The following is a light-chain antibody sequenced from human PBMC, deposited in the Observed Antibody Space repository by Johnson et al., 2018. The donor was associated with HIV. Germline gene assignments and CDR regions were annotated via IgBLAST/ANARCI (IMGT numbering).Light chain of an antibody. CDR3: GTWDSSLSGYV. Sequence: QSVLTQPPSVSAAPGQKVTISCSGSSSNIGDNFVSWYQHLPGTAPKLLVYDNSKRPSGIPDRLSATKSGTSATLGITGLQTGDEADYYCGTWDSSLSGYVVGTGTKVTVL. V-gene: IGLV1-51*01. CDR2: DNS. J-gene: IGLJ1*01. CDR1: SSNIGDNF.